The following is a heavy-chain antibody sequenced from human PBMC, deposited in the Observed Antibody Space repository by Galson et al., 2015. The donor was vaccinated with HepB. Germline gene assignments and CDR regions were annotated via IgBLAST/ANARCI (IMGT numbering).Heavy chain of an antibody. CDR1: GGSISSSSYY. CDR3: ARDRSWVEMATNYYFDY. J-gene: IGHJ4*02. D-gene: IGHD5-24*01. CDR2: IYYSGST. V-gene: IGHV4-39*07. Sequence: LSLTCTVSGGSISSSSYYWGWIRQPPGKGLEWIGSIYYSGSTYYNPSLKSRVTISVDTSKNQFSLKLSSVTAADTAVYYCARDRSWVEMATNYYFDYWGQGTLVTVSS.